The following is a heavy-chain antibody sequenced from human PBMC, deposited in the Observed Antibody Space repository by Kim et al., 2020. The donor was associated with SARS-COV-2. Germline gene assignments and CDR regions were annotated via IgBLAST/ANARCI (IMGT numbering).Heavy chain of an antibody. J-gene: IGHJ6*02. D-gene: IGHD3-9*01. CDR1: GGSISSSSYY. Sequence: SETLSLTCTVSGGSISSSSYYWGWIRQPPGKGLEWIGSIYYSGSTYYNPSLKSRVTISVDTSKNQFSLKLSSVTAADTAVYYCARHRRFDWLSRYYYYGMDVWGQGTTVTVSS. CDR3: ARHRRFDWLSRYYYYGMDV. CDR2: IYYSGST. V-gene: IGHV4-39*01.